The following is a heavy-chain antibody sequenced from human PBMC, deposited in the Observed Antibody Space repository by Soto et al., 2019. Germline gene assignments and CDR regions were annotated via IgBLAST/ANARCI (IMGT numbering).Heavy chain of an antibody. CDR1: GDTLNFYT. CDR2: IIPYLSVS. V-gene: IGHV1-69*02. CDR3: ATSFGSGYRAFDY. D-gene: IGHD3-10*01. J-gene: IGHJ4*02. Sequence: QVQLVQSGAEVKKPGSSLRVSCKASGDTLNFYTINWVRQAPGLGLEWLGRIIPYLSVSNYAQKFQGRVTITADKSTNTAYMEVRSLRSEDTAMYYCATSFGSGYRAFDYWGRGALVTVSS.